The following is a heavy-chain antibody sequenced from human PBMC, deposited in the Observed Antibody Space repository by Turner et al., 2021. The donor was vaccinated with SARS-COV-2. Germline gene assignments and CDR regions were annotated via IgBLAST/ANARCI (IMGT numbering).Heavy chain of an antibody. CDR2: LSYDRLKE. CDR1: GFTFKDFA. V-gene: IGHV3-30-3*02. J-gene: IGHJ5*02. Sequence: QMQMVVESGGGVVQAGTSLRLSCVASGFTFKDFAMHWVRQAPGKGLEWVAVLSYDRLKEFYADSVRGRFTISRDNSKNTLSLQLNSLRVDDTGVYYCAKVSRPGNDRPGWFDPWGQGTLVSVSS. CDR3: AKVSRPGNDRPGWFDP.